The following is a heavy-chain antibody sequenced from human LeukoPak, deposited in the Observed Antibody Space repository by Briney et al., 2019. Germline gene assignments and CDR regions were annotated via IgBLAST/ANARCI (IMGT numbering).Heavy chain of an antibody. V-gene: IGHV1-2*02. J-gene: IGHJ4*02. CDR1: GYTFTSYG. D-gene: IGHD1-26*01. CDR3: ARGPKSGSYQRGYYFDY. CDR2: INPNSGGT. Sequence: GASVKVSCKASGYTFTSYGISWVRQAPGQGLEWMGWINPNSGGTNYAQKFQGRVTMTRDTSISTAYMELSRLRSDDTAVYYCARGPKSGSYQRGYYFDYWGQGTLVTVSS.